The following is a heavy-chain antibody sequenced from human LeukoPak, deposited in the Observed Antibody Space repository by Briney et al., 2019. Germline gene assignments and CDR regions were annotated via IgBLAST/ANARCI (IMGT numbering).Heavy chain of an antibody. Sequence: GGSLRLSCAASGFTFNSYSMNWVRQAPGKGLEWVSSISSSSSYIYYADSVKGRFTISRDNAKNSLYLQMNSLRAEDTAVSYCARAPRYYYGSGSSGDYWGQGTLVTVSS. CDR1: GFTFNSYS. CDR2: ISSSSSYI. J-gene: IGHJ4*02. CDR3: ARAPRYYYGSGSSGDY. V-gene: IGHV3-21*01. D-gene: IGHD3-10*01.